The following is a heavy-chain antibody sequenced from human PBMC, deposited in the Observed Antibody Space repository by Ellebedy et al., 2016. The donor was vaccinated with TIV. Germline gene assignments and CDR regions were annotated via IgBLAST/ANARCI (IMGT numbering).Heavy chain of an antibody. CDR3: AKEGAFGNWYFDL. CDR1: GFTFSSHG. D-gene: IGHD1-14*01. J-gene: IGHJ2*01. CDR2: IADNGTVQ. Sequence: PGGSLRLSCAASGFTFSSHGMHWVRQVPGKGPEGVAVIADNGTVQYYSDSVKGRFTISRDNSKNALWLQMNSLRFEDTAVYFCAKEGAFGNWYFDLWGRGTLVTVSS. V-gene: IGHV3-30*18.